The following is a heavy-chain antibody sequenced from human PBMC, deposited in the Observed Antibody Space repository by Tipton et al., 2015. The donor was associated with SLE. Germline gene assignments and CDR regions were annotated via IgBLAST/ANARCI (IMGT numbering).Heavy chain of an antibody. Sequence: TLSLTCAVYGGSFSGYYWSWIRQPPGKGLEWIGEINHSGGTNYNPSLKSRVTISVDTSKNQFSLKLSSVTAADTAVYYCARGPDFYDSSGSYDYWGQGTLVTVSS. D-gene: IGHD3-22*01. CDR2: INHSGGT. CDR3: ARGPDFYDSSGSYDY. J-gene: IGHJ4*02. CDR1: GGSFSGYY. V-gene: IGHV4-34*01.